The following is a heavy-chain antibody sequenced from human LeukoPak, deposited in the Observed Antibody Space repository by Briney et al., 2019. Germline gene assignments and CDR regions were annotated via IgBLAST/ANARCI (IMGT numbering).Heavy chain of an antibody. Sequence: GASVKVSCKASGYTFTSYYMHWVRQAPGQGLEWMGWINPNSGGTNYAQKFQGRVTMTRDTSISTAYMELSRLRSDDTAVYYCARVRMGDYDAFDIWGQGTMVTVSS. CDR3: ARVRMGDYDAFDI. CDR1: GYTFTSYY. J-gene: IGHJ3*02. D-gene: IGHD4-17*01. CDR2: INPNSGGT. V-gene: IGHV1-2*02.